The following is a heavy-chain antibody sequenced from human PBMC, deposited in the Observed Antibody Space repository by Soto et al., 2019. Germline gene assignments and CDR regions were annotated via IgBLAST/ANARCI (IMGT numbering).Heavy chain of an antibody. V-gene: IGHV1-8*01. D-gene: IGHD5-18*01. Sequence: ASVKVPCKASGYTFTRYDINWVRQATGQGLEWMGWMNPNSGNTGYAQKFQGRVTMTRNTSISTAYMELSSLRSEDTAVYYCARVSVDTAMDLDYWGQGTLVTVSS. CDR3: ARVSVDTAMDLDY. CDR1: GYTFTRYD. CDR2: MNPNSGNT. J-gene: IGHJ4*02.